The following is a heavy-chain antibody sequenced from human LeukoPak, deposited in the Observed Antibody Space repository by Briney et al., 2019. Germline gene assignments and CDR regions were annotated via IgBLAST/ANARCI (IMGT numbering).Heavy chain of an antibody. Sequence: PGGSLRLSCAASGFTVSSNYMSWVRQAPGKGLEWVSAISGSGGSTYYADSVKGRFTISRDNSKNTLYLQMNSLRAEDTAVYYCATLFGVVIYWGQGTLVTVSS. CDR1: GFTVSSNY. D-gene: IGHD3-3*01. V-gene: IGHV3-23*01. CDR3: ATLFGVVIY. J-gene: IGHJ4*02. CDR2: ISGSGGST.